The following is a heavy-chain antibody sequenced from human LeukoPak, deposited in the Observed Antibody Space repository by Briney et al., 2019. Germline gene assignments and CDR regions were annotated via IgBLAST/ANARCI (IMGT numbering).Heavy chain of an antibody. Sequence: ASVKVSCKASGGTFSSYAISWVRQAPGQGLEWMGGIIPIFGTANYAQKFQGRVTITTDESTSTAYMELSSLRSEDTAVYYCARGEYQLLYRTYGAFGIWGQGTMVTVSS. J-gene: IGHJ3*02. V-gene: IGHV1-69*05. CDR3: ARGEYQLLYRTYGAFGI. CDR1: GGTFSSYA. CDR2: IIPIFGTA. D-gene: IGHD2-2*02.